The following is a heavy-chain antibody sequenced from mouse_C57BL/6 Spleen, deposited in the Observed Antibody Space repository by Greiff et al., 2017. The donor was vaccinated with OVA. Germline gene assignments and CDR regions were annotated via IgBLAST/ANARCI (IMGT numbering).Heavy chain of an antibody. J-gene: IGHJ4*01. Sequence: VKLMESGPGLVAPSQSLSISCTVSGFSLTSYGVSWVRQPPGKGLEWLGVIWGGGSTNYHSALISKLSISKDNSKSQVFLKLNRLQTDDTATCYCAKLTGAMDYWGQGTSVTVSS. CDR1: GFSLTSYG. CDR2: IWGGGST. CDR3: AKLTGAMDY. V-gene: IGHV2-3*01. D-gene: IGHD4-1*01.